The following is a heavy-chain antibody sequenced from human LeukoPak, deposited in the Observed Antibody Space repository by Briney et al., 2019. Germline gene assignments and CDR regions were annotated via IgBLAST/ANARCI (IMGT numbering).Heavy chain of an antibody. J-gene: IGHJ4*02. Sequence: GGSLRLSCAASGFTFSSCAMSWVRQAPGKGLEWVSAISGSGGSTYYADSVKGRFTISRDNSKNTLYLQMNSLRAEDTAVYYCAKVHLNYGSGSYYEDYYFDHWGQGTLVTVSS. D-gene: IGHD3-10*01. V-gene: IGHV3-23*01. CDR2: ISGSGGST. CDR1: GFTFSSCA. CDR3: AKVHLNYGSGSYYEDYYFDH.